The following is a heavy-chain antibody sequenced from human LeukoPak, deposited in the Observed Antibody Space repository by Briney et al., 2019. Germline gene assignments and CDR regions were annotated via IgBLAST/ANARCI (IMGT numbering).Heavy chain of an antibody. CDR3: TAEIYRGHVYSYYYGMDV. V-gene: IGHV1-58*01. Sequence: SVKVSCKASGFTFTSSAVQWVRQARGQRLEWIGWIVVGSDSTKYAQKFQERVSITRDMSTSTVYMELSSLRSEDTAVYYCTAEIYRGHVYSYYYGMDVWGQGTTVTVFS. J-gene: IGHJ6*02. CDR2: IVVGSDST. D-gene: IGHD5-12*01. CDR1: GFTFTSSA.